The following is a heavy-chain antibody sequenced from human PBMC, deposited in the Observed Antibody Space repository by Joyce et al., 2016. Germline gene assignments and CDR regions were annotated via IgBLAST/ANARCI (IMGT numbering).Heavy chain of an antibody. CDR3: ASQYQHRYYYYGMDV. Sequence: EVQLVESGGGLIQPGGSLRLSCAASGFTVSGNYMSWVRQAPGKGMEWVSVIYSGGSTYYADSVKGRFTISRDNSKNTRDLQMNSLRAEDTAVYYCASQYQHRYYYYGMDVWGQGTTVTVSS. J-gene: IGHJ6*02. D-gene: IGHD3-3*02. CDR2: IYSGGST. CDR1: GFTVSGNY. V-gene: IGHV3-53*01.